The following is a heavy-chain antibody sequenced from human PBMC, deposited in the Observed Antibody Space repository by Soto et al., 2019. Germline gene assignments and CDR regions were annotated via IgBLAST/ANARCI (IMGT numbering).Heavy chain of an antibody. CDR3: ARDLRAQIVDY. Sequence: QVQLVQSGAEVKKPGASVKVSCKASGYTFTSYGISWVRQAPGQGLEWMGWISGYNGNTNYAQKLQGRVTMTTDTSTSTAYMDLRNLRSDDTAVYYWARDLRAQIVDYWGQVSLVTVSS. V-gene: IGHV1-18*01. CDR2: ISGYNGNT. CDR1: GYTFTSYG. J-gene: IGHJ4*02. D-gene: IGHD3-22*01.